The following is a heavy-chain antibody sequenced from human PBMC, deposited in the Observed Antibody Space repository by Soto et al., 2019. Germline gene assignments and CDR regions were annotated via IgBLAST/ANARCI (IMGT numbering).Heavy chain of an antibody. V-gene: IGHV3-23*01. D-gene: IGHD6-13*01. J-gene: IGHJ4*02. CDR2: VSGSGGST. CDR3: ARRGPGTYFDY. Sequence: EVQLLESGGGLVQPGVSLRRSCAASGFTFSSYAMRWVRQAPGKGLDWVSAVSGSGGSTYYADSVKGRFTISRDNSKNTLYLQMNSLRAEDTAVYYGARRGPGTYFDYWGQGTLVTVSS. CDR1: GFTFSSYA.